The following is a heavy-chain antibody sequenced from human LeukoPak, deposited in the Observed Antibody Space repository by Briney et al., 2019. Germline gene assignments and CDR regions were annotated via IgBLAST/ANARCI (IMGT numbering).Heavy chain of an antibody. D-gene: IGHD3-22*01. J-gene: IGHJ1*01. CDR3: ARGLLIGTEYFQH. Sequence: SQTLSLTCTVSGGSISSGSFYWTWIRQPAGKGLEWIGRIYTNGGTNYNPSLKSRVTISVDTSKNQFSLKLSSVTAADTAVYYCARGLLIGTEYFQHWGQGTLVTVSS. CDR1: GGSISSGSFY. CDR2: IYTNGGT. V-gene: IGHV4-61*02.